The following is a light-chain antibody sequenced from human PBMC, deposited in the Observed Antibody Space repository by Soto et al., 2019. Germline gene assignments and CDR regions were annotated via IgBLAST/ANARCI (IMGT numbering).Light chain of an antibody. J-gene: IGLJ2*01. CDR2: EVN. V-gene: IGLV2-8*01. CDR1: SSDVGAYEY. Sequence: QSVLTQSPSASGSPGQSVTISCTGTSSDVGAYEYVSWYQQHPGKAPKLMIYEVNKRPPGVPDRFSGSESGNTASLTVSGLQPEDEADYYCSSFAGSHNVIFGGGTKVTVL. CDR3: SSFAGSHNVI.